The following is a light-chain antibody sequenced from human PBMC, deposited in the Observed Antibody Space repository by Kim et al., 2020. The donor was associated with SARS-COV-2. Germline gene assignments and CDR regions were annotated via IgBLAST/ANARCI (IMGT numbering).Light chain of an antibody. CDR3: QTWGTGIHV. CDR1: SGHSSYA. Sequence: ASVKLTCTLSSGHSSYAIALHQQQPEKGPRYLMKLNSDGSHSKGDGIPDRFSGSSSGAERYLTISSLQSEDEADYYCQTWGTGIHVFGTGTKVTVL. J-gene: IGLJ1*01. CDR2: LNSDGSH. V-gene: IGLV4-69*01.